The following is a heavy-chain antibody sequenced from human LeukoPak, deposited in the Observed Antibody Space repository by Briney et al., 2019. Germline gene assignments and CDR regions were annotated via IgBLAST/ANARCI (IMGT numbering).Heavy chain of an antibody. Sequence: GGSLRLSCAVSGFAFGSEAMSWVRQAPVKGLEWVSAISESGTYYADSVRGRFTISRDNSKNTLYLQMNSLRAEDTAVYYCAKEDFSGSLLTLDHWGQGTLVTVSS. V-gene: IGHV3-23*01. CDR3: AKEDFSGSLLTLDH. D-gene: IGHD1-26*01. CDR2: ISESGT. CDR1: GFAFGSEA. J-gene: IGHJ4*02.